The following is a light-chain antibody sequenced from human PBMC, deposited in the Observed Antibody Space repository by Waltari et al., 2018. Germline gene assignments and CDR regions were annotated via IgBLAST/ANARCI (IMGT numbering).Light chain of an antibody. CDR2: DVS. Sequence: QSALTQPASVSGSPGQSITISCTRSSSDLGGYSFVSWYQQQPGKAPKLMIYDVSNRPSGVPNRFSGSTSGNTASLTISGLQPEDEADYYCSSYTSIIPPFLFGTGTKVTVL. V-gene: IGLV2-14*01. CDR3: SSYTSIIPPFL. CDR1: SSDLGGYSF. J-gene: IGLJ1*01.